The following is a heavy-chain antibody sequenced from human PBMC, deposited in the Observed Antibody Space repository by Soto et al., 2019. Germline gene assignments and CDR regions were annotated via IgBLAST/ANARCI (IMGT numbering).Heavy chain of an antibody. V-gene: IGHV3-48*02. CDR3: ARDSGYSYGPIDY. Sequence: EVQLVESGGGLVPPGGSLRLSCAASGFPFSSYRMNWVLQAPGKGLEWVSYISSSSIIIYYADSVKGRFTIYRDNAKNSLYLQMNSLRDEDTAVYYCARDSGYSYGPIDYWGHGTLVTGAS. CDR1: GFPFSSYR. CDR2: ISSSSIII. D-gene: IGHD5-18*01. J-gene: IGHJ4*01.